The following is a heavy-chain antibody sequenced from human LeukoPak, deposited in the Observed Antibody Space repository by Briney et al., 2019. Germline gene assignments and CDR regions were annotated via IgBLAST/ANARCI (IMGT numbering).Heavy chain of an antibody. CDR1: GFTFSSYG. V-gene: IGHV3-30*18. D-gene: IGHD1-26*01. Sequence: GGSLRLSCAASGFTFSSYGMHWVRQAPGKGLEWVAVISHDGSKKYYADSVKGRFTISRDNSKNTLYLQMNSLRDEDTAVYYCAKDPYSGSFEYFQHXGQGTLVTVST. CDR2: ISHDGSKK. CDR3: AKDPYSGSFEYFQH. J-gene: IGHJ1*01.